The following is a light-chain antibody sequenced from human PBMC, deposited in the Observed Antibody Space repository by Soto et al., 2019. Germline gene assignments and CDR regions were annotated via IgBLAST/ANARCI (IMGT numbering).Light chain of an antibody. Sequence: EIVMTQSPATLSGSPGERATHSCRASQSVNSHLASYHQTPGQAPRLLIYGASTRATGIPARFSGSGSGTEFTLTISSLQTEDFAVYFCQQYNSFPRTFGQGTKVEVK. J-gene: IGKJ1*01. CDR3: QQYNSFPRT. CDR1: QSVNSH. V-gene: IGKV3-15*01. CDR2: GAS.